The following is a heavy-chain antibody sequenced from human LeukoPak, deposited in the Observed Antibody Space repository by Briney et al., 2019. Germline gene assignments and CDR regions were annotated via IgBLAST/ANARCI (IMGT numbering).Heavy chain of an antibody. CDR2: ISYDGSNK. D-gene: IGHD1-1*01. J-gene: IGHJ4*02. V-gene: IGHV3-30-3*01. Sequence: GWSLRLSCAASGFTLSSYAMHWVRQAPGKGLEWVAVISYDGSNKYYADSVKGRFTISRDNSKNTLYLQMNSLRAEDTAVYYCARGRDDERSFDYWGQGTLVTVSS. CDR3: ARGRDDERSFDY. CDR1: GFTLSSYA.